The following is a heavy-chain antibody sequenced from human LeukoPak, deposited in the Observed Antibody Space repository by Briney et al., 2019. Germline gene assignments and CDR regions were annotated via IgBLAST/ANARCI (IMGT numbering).Heavy chain of an antibody. CDR3: ATGYYDFWSGYEGIGAGYYFDY. CDR2: IIPILGIA. Sequence: ASVKVSCKASGGTFSSYAISWVRQAPGQGLEWMGRIIPILGIANYAQKFQGRVTMTEDTSTDTAYMELSSLRSEDTAVYYCATGYYDFWSGYEGIGAGYYFDYWGQGTLVTVSS. V-gene: IGHV1-69*04. D-gene: IGHD3-3*01. CDR1: GGTFSSYA. J-gene: IGHJ4*02.